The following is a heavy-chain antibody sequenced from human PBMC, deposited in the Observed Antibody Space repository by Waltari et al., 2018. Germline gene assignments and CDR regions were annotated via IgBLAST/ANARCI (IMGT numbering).Heavy chain of an antibody. J-gene: IGHJ6*02. V-gene: IGHV4-34*01. CDR1: GGSFSGYY. CDR2: INHSGST. CDR3: ASNDCWSGYYRRYYYYGMDV. D-gene: IGHD3-3*01. Sequence: QVQLQQWGAGLLKPSETLSLTCAVYGGSFSGYYWSWIRQPPGKGLEWIGEINHSGSTNYNPALKSRVTISVDTSKNQFSLKLSSVTAADTAVYYCASNDCWSGYYRRYYYYGMDVWGQGTTVTVSS.